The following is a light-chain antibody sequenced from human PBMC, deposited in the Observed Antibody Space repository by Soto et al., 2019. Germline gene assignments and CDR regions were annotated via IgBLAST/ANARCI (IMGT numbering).Light chain of an antibody. CDR2: KAS. CDR3: QHYNSYSEA. V-gene: IGKV1-5*03. Sequence: DIKMTQSPSTLSGSVGDRVTITCRASQTISSWLAWYQQKPGKAPKLLIYKASTLKSGVPSRFSGSGSGTEFPLTISSLQPDDFATYYCQHYNSYSEAFGQGTKV. J-gene: IGKJ1*01. CDR1: QTISSW.